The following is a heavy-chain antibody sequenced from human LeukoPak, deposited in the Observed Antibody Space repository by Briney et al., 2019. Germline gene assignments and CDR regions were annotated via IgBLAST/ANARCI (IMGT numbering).Heavy chain of an antibody. CDR1: GDSIRSDY. J-gene: IGHJ4*02. D-gene: IGHD3-22*01. CDR2: VYYSGSA. CDR3: SASTQLWLRGLFDY. V-gene: IGHV4-59*01. Sequence: PSETLSLTCSVSGDSIRSDYWSWIRQSPGKSLGWVGYVYYSGSAEYNPSLKSRVTISVDTSKKQFSLNLNSVTAADTAVYSCSASTQLWLRGLFDYWGQGTLVTVSS.